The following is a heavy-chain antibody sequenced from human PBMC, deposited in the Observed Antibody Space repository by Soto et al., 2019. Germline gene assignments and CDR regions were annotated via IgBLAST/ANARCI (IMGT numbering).Heavy chain of an antibody. D-gene: IGHD3-22*01. V-gene: IGHV4-39*01. CDR1: GYSISSSSYY. J-gene: IGHJ2*01. Sequence: PSETLSLTCAVSGYSISSSSYYWGWIRQPPGKGLEWIGSIYYSGSTYYNPSLKSRVTISVDTSKNQFSLKLSSVTAADTAVYYCASLTYYYDSSGYYNWYFDLWGRGTLVTVSS. CDR3: ASLTYYYDSSGYYNWYFDL. CDR2: IYYSGST.